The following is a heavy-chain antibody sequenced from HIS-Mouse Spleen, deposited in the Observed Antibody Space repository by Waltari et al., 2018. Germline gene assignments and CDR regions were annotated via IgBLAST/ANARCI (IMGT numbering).Heavy chain of an antibody. V-gene: IGHV4-39*07. D-gene: IGHD6-13*01. CDR1: GGSISSSTYY. J-gene: IGHJ2*01. CDR3: AREIPYSSSWYDWYFDL. CDR2: IYYSGRT. Sequence: QLQLQESGPGPVKPSETLSLTCTVSGGSISSSTYYWGWTRQPPGKGRAWIGSIYYSGRTYYNPSLKSRVTISVDTSKNQFSLKLSSVTAADTAVYYWAREIPYSSSWYDWYFDLWGRGTLVTVSS.